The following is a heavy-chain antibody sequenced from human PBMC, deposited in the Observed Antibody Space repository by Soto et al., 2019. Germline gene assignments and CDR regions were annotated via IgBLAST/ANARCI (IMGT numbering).Heavy chain of an antibody. CDR1: GSSISSYY. CDR3: ARGGIKNYYYGMDV. Sequence: APETLSLTCTVSGSSISSYYWSWIRQPPGKGLEWIGYIYYSGSTNYNPSLKSRVTISVDTSKNQFSLKLSSVTAADTAVYYCARGGIKNYYYGMDVWGQGTTVT. J-gene: IGHJ6*02. V-gene: IGHV4-59*01. D-gene: IGHD3-16*01. CDR2: IYYSGST.